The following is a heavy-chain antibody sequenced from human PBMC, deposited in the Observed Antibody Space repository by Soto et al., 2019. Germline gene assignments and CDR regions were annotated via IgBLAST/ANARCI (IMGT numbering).Heavy chain of an antibody. D-gene: IGHD2-2*01. CDR2: IIPIFGIA. V-gene: IGHV1-69*08. CDR1: GGTFSRYS. J-gene: IGHJ6*02. Sequence: QVQLVQSGAEVKKPGSSVKVSCKASGGTFSRYSITWVRQAPGHGLEWIGRIIPIFGIASYAQKFQGRVTITGDESTSTAYMELSSLRSDDTVVYYCAREDRDRETGLGPAAIDGMDVWGQGTTVTVSS. CDR3: AREDRDRETGLGPAAIDGMDV.